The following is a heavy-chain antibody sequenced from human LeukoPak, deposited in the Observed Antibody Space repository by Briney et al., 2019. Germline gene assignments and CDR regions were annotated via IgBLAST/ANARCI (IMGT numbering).Heavy chain of an antibody. J-gene: IGHJ4*02. CDR1: GFTFSSYW. CDR3: ARETGSSSTYYFDY. V-gene: IGHV3-7*01. Sequence: GGSLRLSCAASGFTFSSYWMSWVRQAPGKGLEWVANIKQDGSEKYYVDSVKGRFTISRDNAKNTLYLQMNSLRAEDTAVYYCARETGSSSTYYFDYWGQGTLVTVSS. D-gene: IGHD6-6*01. CDR2: IKQDGSEK.